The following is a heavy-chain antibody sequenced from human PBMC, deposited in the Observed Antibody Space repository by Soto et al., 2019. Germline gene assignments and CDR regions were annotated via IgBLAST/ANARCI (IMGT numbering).Heavy chain of an antibody. CDR1: GGSISSSSYY. CDR3: ARFKAQGRIHFDY. D-gene: IGHD3-3*02. J-gene: IGHJ4*02. CDR2: IYYSGST. Sequence: SETLSLTCTVSGGSISSSSYYWGWIRQPPGKGLEWIGSIYYSGSTYYNPSLKSRVTISVDTSKNQFSLKLSSVTAADTAVYYCARFKAQGRIHFDYWGQGTLVTVSS. V-gene: IGHV4-39*01.